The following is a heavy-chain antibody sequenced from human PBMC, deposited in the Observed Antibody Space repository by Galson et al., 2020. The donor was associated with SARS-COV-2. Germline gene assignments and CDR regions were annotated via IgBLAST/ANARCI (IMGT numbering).Heavy chain of an antibody. V-gene: IGHV1-2*06. J-gene: IGHJ3*02. Sequence: ASVKVSCKASGYSFTAYFIHWVRQTPGQGLEWMGRLNPNNGATYYAQRFQGRVTITRDTSLSTAYMELSSLTSDDSAIYYCARSSYYYDSSGHYHDAFDMWGQGTMLTGSS. CDR3: ARSSYYYDSSGHYHDAFDM. D-gene: IGHD3-22*01. CDR1: GYSFTAYF. CDR2: LNPNNGAT.